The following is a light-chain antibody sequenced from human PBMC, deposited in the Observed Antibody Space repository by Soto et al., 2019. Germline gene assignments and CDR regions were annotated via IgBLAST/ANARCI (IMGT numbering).Light chain of an antibody. V-gene: IGKV1-39*01. CDR3: QQSYSTPYT. CDR2: AAS. J-gene: IGKJ2*01. Sequence: DIQMTQSRPSLSASVGDRVSITCRASQSISSYLNWYQQKPGKAPKLLIYAASSLQSGVPSRFSGSGSGTDFTLTISSLQPEDFATYYCQQSYSTPYTFGQGTKLEIK. CDR1: QSISSY.